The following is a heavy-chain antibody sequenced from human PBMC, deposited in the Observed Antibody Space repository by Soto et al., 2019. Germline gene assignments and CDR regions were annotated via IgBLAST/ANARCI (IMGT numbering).Heavy chain of an antibody. J-gene: IGHJ4*02. CDR3: AGDSPPVDY. V-gene: IGHV1-18*01. CDR2: ISAYNGNT. CDR1: GYTFTSYG. Sequence: QVQLVQSGAEVKKPGASVKVSCKASGYTFTSYGISWVRQAPGQGLEWMGWISAYNGNTKNAKKLQGRVTMTTDTYPSTADTDLRTLSSDDTSVYYCAGDSPPVDYWGQGTLVTVSS.